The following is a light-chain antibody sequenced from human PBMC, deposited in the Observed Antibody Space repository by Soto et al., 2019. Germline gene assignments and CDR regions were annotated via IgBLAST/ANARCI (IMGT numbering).Light chain of an antibody. CDR1: QSVDSSY. CDR3: QQYGSSRT. Sequence: EIVLTHSPGTFSFSPLEIATLSFSSSQSVDSSYLAWYQQKPGQAPRLLIYGASSRATGIPDRFSGSGSGTDFTLTISRLEPEDFAVYYCQQYGSSRTFGQGTKV. CDR2: GAS. J-gene: IGKJ1*01. V-gene: IGKV3-20*01.